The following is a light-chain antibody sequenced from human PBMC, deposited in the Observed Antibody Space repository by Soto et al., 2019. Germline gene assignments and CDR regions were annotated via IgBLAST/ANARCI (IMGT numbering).Light chain of an antibody. CDR2: GAS. V-gene: IGKV3-20*01. CDR3: QHFDDSLTWT. CDR1: QSVRSRY. J-gene: IGKJ1*01. Sequence: ESVLTQSPGTLSLSPGERATLSCRASQSVRSRYLSWYQQKPGQAPRLLIYGASSRATGIPDRFSGSGSGTDFTLTISRLEPEDVAVYYCQHFDDSLTWTFGQGTKVEI.